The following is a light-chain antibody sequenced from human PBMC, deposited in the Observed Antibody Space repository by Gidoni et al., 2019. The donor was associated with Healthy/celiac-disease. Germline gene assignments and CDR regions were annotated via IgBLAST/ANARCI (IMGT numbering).Light chain of an antibody. J-gene: IGKJ3*01. CDR1: QGISSY. CDR2: AAS. V-gene: IGKV1-8*01. Sequence: IRLTQSPSSFSASTGDRVTITCRASQGISSYLAWYQQKPGKAPKLLIYAASTLQSGVPSRFSGSGSGTDFTITISCLQSEDFATYYCQQYYSYPPTFGPGTKVDIK. CDR3: QQYYSYPPT.